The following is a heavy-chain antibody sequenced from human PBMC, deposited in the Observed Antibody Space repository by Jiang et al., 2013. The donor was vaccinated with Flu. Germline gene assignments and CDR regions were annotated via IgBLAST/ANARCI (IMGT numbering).Heavy chain of an antibody. V-gene: IGHV3-48*03. CDR3: ARDHHGDYFFDQ. CDR2: ISSSGNTI. J-gene: IGHJ4*02. CDR1: SYE. D-gene: IGHD4-17*01. Sequence: SYEMNWVRQAPGKGLEXVSYISSSGNTIYYADSVKGRFTIYRDNGKKSLHLQMNSLRAEDTAVYYCARDHHGDYFFDQWGQGTLVTVSS.